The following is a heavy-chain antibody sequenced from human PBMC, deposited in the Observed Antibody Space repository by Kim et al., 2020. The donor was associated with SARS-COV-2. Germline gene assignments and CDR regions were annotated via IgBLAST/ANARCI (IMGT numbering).Heavy chain of an antibody. CDR3: AYSSGSYSRGYYFDY. D-gene: IGHD3-22*01. CDR1: GFTFDDYA. V-gene: IGHV3-9*01. CDR2: ISWNSGSI. J-gene: IGHJ4*02. Sequence: GGSLRLSCAASGFTFDDYAMHWVRQAPGKGLEWVSGISWNSGSIGYADSVKGRFTISRDNAKNSLYLQMNSLRAEDTALYYCAYSSGSYSRGYYFDYWGQGTLVTVSS.